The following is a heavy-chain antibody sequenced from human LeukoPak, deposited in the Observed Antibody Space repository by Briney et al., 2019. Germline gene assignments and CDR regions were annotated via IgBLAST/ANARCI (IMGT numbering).Heavy chain of an antibody. CDR1: GGSISSSNW. CDR2: ISHSGST. Sequence: SETLSLTCAVSGGSISSSNWWSWIRQPPGKGLEWIGEISHSGSTNYNPSLKSRVTISVDTSKNQFSLKLSSVTAADTAVYYCARGYARFNYYYMDVWDKGTTVTVSS. V-gene: IGHV4-4*02. D-gene: IGHD1-1*01. CDR3: ARGYARFNYYYMDV. J-gene: IGHJ6*03.